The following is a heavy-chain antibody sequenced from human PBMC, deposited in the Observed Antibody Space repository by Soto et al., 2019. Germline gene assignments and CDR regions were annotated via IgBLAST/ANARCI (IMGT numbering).Heavy chain of an antibody. CDR1: GGTFSSYA. CDR2: IIPIFGTA. CDR3: CARTGTTSLPYGMDV. V-gene: IGHV1-69*13. J-gene: IGHJ6*02. Sequence: PSVKVSCKASGGTFSSYAISWVRQAPGQGLEWMGGIIPIFGTANYAQKFQGRVTITADESTSTAYMELSSLRSEDTAVYYCCARTGTTSLPYGMDVWGQGTTVTV. D-gene: IGHD1-7*01.